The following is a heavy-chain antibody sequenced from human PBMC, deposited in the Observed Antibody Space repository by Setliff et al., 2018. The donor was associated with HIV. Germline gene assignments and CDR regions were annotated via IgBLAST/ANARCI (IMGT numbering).Heavy chain of an antibody. D-gene: IGHD3-10*01. V-gene: IGHV1-69*13. CDR1: GGTLSSNA. CDR2: IIPLYGTP. CDR3: ARNFGLSPSGKYYYYYGMDI. J-gene: IGHJ6*02. Sequence: SVKVSCKASGGTLSSNAISWVRQAPGQGLEWMGGIIPLYGTPDYAQKFQGRVVITVDESTNTAYMELNSLRSEDTAVYFCARNFGLSPSGKYYYYYGMDIWGQGTTVTVSS.